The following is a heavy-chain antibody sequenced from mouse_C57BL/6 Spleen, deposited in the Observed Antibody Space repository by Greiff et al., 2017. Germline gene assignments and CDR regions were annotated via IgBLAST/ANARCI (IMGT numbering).Heavy chain of an antibody. CDR2: IYPGSGNT. CDR3: ARSTVVATNAMDY. V-gene: IGHV1-76*01. Sequence: QVQLQQSGAELVRPGASVKLSCKASGYTFTDYYINWVKQRPGQGLEWIARIYPGSGNTYYNEKFKGKATLTAEKSSSTAYMQLSSLTSEDSAVYFCARSTVVATNAMDYWGQGTSVTVSS. J-gene: IGHJ4*01. D-gene: IGHD1-1*01. CDR1: GYTFTDYY.